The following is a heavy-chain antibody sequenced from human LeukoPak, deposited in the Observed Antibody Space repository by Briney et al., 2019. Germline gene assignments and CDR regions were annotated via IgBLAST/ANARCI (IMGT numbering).Heavy chain of an antibody. CDR3: ARVGQYSGSYYVDY. Sequence: GGSLRLSCAASGLTVSRSYMSWVRQGPGRGLEWVSVIHSGGSTYYADSVKGLFTISRDNSKNTLYLQMNSLRAEDTAVYYCARVGQYSGSYYVDYWGQGTLVTVSS. CDR2: IHSGGST. CDR1: GLTVSRSY. D-gene: IGHD1-26*01. V-gene: IGHV3-53*01. J-gene: IGHJ4*02.